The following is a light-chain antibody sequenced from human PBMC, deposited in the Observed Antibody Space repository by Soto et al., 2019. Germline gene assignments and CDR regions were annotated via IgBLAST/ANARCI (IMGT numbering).Light chain of an antibody. Sequence: QSVLTQTPSVSGTPGQRVNISCSGSSSNIGRNYVYWYHQFPGTAPKLLIYRDNERPSGVPDRFSGSKSGTSASLAICGLRSGDEADYHCATWDDSLGGPVFGGGTQLTVL. CDR1: SSNIGRNY. CDR3: ATWDDSLGGPV. V-gene: IGLV1-47*01. CDR2: RDN. J-gene: IGLJ2*01.